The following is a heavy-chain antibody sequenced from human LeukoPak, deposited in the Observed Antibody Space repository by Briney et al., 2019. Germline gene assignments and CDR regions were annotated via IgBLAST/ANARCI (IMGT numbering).Heavy chain of an antibody. D-gene: IGHD1-26*01. J-gene: IGHJ4*02. CDR1: GFTFSNYG. Sequence: GGSLRLSCAASGFTFSNYGMHWVRQAPGKGLDWVAFIRYDGSNKYYAGSVKGRFTISRDISKNTLCVQMNSLRAEDTAVYYCAKDGNSGSYYYFDYWGQGTLVTVSS. CDR3: AKDGNSGSYYYFDY. V-gene: IGHV3-30*02. CDR2: IRYDGSNK.